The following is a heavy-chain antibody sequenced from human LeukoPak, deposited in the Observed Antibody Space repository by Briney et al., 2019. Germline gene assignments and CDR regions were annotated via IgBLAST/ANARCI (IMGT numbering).Heavy chain of an antibody. CDR2: ISSSSSYI. D-gene: IGHD4-23*01. Sequence: GGSLRLSCAASGFTFSSYGMHWVRQAPGKGLEWVSSISSSSSYIYYADSVKGRFTISRDNAKNSLYLQMNSLRAEDTAVYYCARDREGGGNPLDYWGQGTLVTVSS. J-gene: IGHJ4*02. CDR1: GFTFSSYG. CDR3: ARDREGGGNPLDY. V-gene: IGHV3-21*01.